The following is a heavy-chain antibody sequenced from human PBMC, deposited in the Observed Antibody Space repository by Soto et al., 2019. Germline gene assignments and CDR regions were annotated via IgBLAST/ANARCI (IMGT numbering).Heavy chain of an antibody. Sequence: QVQLVQSGAEVKEPGSSVKVSCKATGDLFNNYAFNWVRQAPGQGLEWMGRISPLSSTTNYAQKFQGRVTIGADELTTIVYLEVSNLASEDTGMYYCAASSSVAAAGYFNFWGQGTLVTVSP. V-gene: IGHV1-69*01. D-gene: IGHD6-13*01. CDR2: ISPLSSTT. CDR1: GDLFNNYA. CDR3: AASSSVAAAGYFNF. J-gene: IGHJ4*02.